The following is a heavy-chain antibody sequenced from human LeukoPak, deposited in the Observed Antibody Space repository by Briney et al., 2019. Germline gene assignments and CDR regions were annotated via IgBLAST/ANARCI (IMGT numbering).Heavy chain of an antibody. CDR2: MFDSEDT. D-gene: IGHD5-18*01. J-gene: IGHJ4*02. CDR3: ATIKRGSIFGYFDF. V-gene: IGHV4-59*11. Sequence: SETLSLPCTVSGVSLSSHYWSWIRPPPGKGLEWIGYMFDSEDTKDNPSLKSRITLSADTSKNQFSLRLSSETAADTAVYYCATIKRGSIFGYFDFWGQGILVTVSS. CDR1: GVSLSSHY.